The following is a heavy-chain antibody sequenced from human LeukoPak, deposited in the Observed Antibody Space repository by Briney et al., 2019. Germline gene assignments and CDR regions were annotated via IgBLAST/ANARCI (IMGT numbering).Heavy chain of an antibody. CDR2: VSNSGSSI. J-gene: IGHJ3*01. CDR1: GFTFSDEY. V-gene: IGHV3-11*01. CDR3: ATDGAYSASNF. Sequence: GGSLRLSCAASGFTFSDEYMSWIRQAPGKGLEWISCVSNSGSSIYYADSVKGRFSISRDNVKNSLYLQMNSLRVEDTAVYYCATDGAYSASNFWGQGTMVAVSS. D-gene: IGHD6-13*01.